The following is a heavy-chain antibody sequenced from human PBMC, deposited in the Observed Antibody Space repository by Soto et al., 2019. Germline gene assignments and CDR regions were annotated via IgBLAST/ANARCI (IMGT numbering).Heavy chain of an antibody. CDR3: ARQTIFGRRPCDY. D-gene: IGHD3-3*01. V-gene: IGHV4-34*01. CDR2: INHSGST. J-gene: IGHJ4*02. CDR1: GGSFSGYY. Sequence: PSETLSLTCAVYGGSFSGYYWSWIRQPPGKGLEWIGEINHSGSTNYNPSLKSRVTISVDTSKNQFSLKLSSVTAVFTAVYYCARQTIFGRRPCDYWGQGPLVTVS.